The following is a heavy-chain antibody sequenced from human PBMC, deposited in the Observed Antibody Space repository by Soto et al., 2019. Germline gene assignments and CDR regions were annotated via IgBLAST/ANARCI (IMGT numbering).Heavy chain of an antibody. Sequence: PSETLSLTCTVSGGSISSYYWSWIRQPPGKGLQYIGYIYYSDSTNYNPSLKSRVTISVDTSRNQFSLTLNSVTAADTAVYYCARDWWEREGDVMDVWSQGTTVTVSS. J-gene: IGHJ6*02. V-gene: IGHV4-59*12. CDR1: GGSISSYY. D-gene: IGHD1-26*01. CDR3: ARDWWEREGDVMDV. CDR2: IYYSDST.